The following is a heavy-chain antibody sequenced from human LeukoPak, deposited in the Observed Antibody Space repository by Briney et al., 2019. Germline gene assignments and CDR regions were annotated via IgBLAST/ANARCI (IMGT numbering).Heavy chain of an antibody. V-gene: IGHV3-7*01. Sequence: GGFLRLSCAASGFTFSSYWMTGVRQTPGKGLEWVANIRMDGGEQYYMTSVAGRFTISRDNAKNSLYLQMYSLRPEDTAVYYCARDKGYNSAYWGRGTLVTVSS. D-gene: IGHD5-24*01. CDR2: IRMDGGEQ. CDR1: GFTFSSYW. J-gene: IGHJ4*02. CDR3: ARDKGYNSAY.